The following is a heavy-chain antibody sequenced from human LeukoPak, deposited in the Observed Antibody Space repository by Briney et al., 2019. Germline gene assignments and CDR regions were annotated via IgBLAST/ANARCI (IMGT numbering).Heavy chain of an antibody. V-gene: IGHV4-61*02. D-gene: IGHD6-6*01. CDR1: GGSFSSGSYY. Sequence: PSETLSLTCTVSGGSFSSGSYYWSWIRQPAGKGLEWIGRIYTSGSTNYNPSLKSRVTISVDTSKNQFSLKLSSVTAADTAMYYCAREGSMTARPFVSIDYWGQGTLVTVSS. J-gene: IGHJ4*02. CDR3: AREGSMTARPFVSIDY. CDR2: IYTSGST.